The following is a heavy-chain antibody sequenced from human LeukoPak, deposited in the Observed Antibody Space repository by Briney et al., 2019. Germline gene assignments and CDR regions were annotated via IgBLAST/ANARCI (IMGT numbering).Heavy chain of an antibody. CDR1: GGSFSGYY. CDR2: INHSGST. J-gene: IGHJ4*02. D-gene: IGHD1-1*01. CDR3: ARGVDWNGGY. V-gene: IGHV4-34*01. Sequence: SETLSLTCGVSGGSFSGYYWSWIRQPPGKGLEWIGEINHSGSTNYNPSLKSRVTISVDTSKNQFSLKLSPVTAADTAVYYCARGVDWNGGYWGQGTLVTVSS.